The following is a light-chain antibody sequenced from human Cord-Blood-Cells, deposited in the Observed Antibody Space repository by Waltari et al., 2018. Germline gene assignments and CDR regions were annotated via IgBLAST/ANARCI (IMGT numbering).Light chain of an antibody. Sequence: EIGLTQSPATKSLSPGERATLSCRASQRFGSYLAWYQQKPGQAPRLLIYDASTRATGIPASFSGSGSGTDFTLTSSSLVPEDFAVSFCQQRSNWPVTFGQGTRLEIK. CDR2: DAS. CDR3: QQRSNWPVT. V-gene: IGKV3-11*01. J-gene: IGKJ5*01. CDR1: QRFGSY.